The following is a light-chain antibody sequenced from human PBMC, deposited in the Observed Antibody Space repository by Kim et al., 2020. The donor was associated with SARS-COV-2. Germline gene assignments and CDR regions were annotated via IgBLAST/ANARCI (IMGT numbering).Light chain of an antibody. CDR2: DVT. Sequence: PVQSVTISCTGTSSDVGGYIYVSWYQHHPGKAPKLMIYDVTKRPSGVPDRFSGSKSGNTASLTISGLQAEDEADYYCCSYAGSYWVFGGGTKLTVL. J-gene: IGLJ3*02. CDR1: SSDVGGYIY. CDR3: CSYAGSYWV. V-gene: IGLV2-11*01.